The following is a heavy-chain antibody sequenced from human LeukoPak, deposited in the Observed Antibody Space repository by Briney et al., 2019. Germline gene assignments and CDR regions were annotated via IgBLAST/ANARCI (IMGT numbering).Heavy chain of an antibody. V-gene: IGHV3-15*01. CDR2: IKSKTDGGTT. J-gene: IGHJ4*02. CDR1: GFTFSNAW. D-gene: IGHD6-19*01. Sequence: GGSLRLSCAASGFTFSNAWMSWVRQAPGKGLEWVGRIKSKTDGGTTDYAAPVKGRFSISRDDSKNTLYLQMNTLKTEDTAVYYCTTDRLYSSDWRVFDYWGQGTLVTVSS. CDR3: TTDRLYSSDWRVFDY.